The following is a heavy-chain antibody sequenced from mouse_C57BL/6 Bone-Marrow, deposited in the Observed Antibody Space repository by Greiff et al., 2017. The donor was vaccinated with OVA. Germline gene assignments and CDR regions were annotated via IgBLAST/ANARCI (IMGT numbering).Heavy chain of an antibody. J-gene: IGHJ4*01. D-gene: IGHD2-5*01. Sequence: VQLQQPGAELVRPGSSVKLSCKASGYTFTSYWMHWVKQRPIQGLEWIGNIDPSDSETHYNQKFKDKATLTVDKSYSTAYMQLSSLTSEDSAVYYCARYPAYYSNVYAMDYWGQGTSVTVSS. CDR2: IDPSDSET. V-gene: IGHV1-52*01. CDR1: GYTFTSYW. CDR3: ARYPAYYSNVYAMDY.